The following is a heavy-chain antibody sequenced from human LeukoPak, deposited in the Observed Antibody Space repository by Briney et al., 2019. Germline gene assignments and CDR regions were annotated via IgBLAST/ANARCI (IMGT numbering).Heavy chain of an antibody. CDR1: GFTFSSYS. CDR3: ARGGIVGAPDY. Sequence: GGSLRLSCAASGFTFSSYSMNWVRQAPGKGLEWVSSISSSSSYIYYADSVKGRFTISGDNAKNSLYLQMNSLRAEDTAVYYCARGGIVGAPDYWGQGTLVTVSS. V-gene: IGHV3-21*04. CDR2: ISSSSSYI. D-gene: IGHD1-26*01. J-gene: IGHJ4*02.